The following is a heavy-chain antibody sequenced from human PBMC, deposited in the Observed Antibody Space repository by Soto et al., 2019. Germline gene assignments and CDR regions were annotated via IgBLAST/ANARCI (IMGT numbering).Heavy chain of an antibody. CDR2: IIPIFGTA. J-gene: IGHJ5*02. D-gene: IGHD6-19*01. CDR1: GGTFSSYA. CDR3: ARDGSSGWYEWWFDP. Sequence: QVQLVQSGAEVKKPGSSVKVSCKASGGTFSSYAISWVRQAPGQGLEWMGGIIPIFGTANYAQKFQGRVTNTADKSTSTAYMELSSLRSEDTAVYYCARDGSSGWYEWWFDPWGQGTMVTVSS. V-gene: IGHV1-69*06.